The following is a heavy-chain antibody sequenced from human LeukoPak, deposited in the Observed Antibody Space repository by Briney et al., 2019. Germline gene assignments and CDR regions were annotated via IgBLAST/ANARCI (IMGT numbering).Heavy chain of an antibody. J-gene: IGHJ6*03. CDR1: GFSFSTFG. CDR2: IRYDGNDK. Sequence: GGSLRLSCAASGFSFSTFGMYWVRQVQGKGLEWVAFIRYDGNDKYYGDSAKDRFTISRDNSKNTLYLQMNSLTTDDTGVYYCAKDSQLDVGSDYYYYFYMDVWGRGTTVTVSS. CDR3: AKDSQLDVGSDYYYYFYMDV. V-gene: IGHV3-30*02. D-gene: IGHD1-1*01.